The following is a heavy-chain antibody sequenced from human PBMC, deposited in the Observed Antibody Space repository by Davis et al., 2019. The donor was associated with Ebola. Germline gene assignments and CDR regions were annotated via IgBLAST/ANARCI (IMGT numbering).Heavy chain of an antibody. Sequence: PGGSLRLSCAASGFTFSSYAMHWVRQAPGKGLEWVAVISYDGSNKYYADSVKGRFTISRDNSRNTLYLQMNSLRAEDTAVYYCASSGDYEGLCDYWGQGTLVTVSS. V-gene: IGHV3-30-3*01. J-gene: IGHJ4*02. D-gene: IGHD4-17*01. CDR1: GFTFSSYA. CDR3: ASSGDYEGLCDY. CDR2: ISYDGSNK.